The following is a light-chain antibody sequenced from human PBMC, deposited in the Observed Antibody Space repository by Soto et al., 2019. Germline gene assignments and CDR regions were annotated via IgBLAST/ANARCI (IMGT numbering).Light chain of an antibody. V-gene: IGLV2-23*02. Sequence: QSVLTQPASVSGSPGQSITISCSGTSSDVGTYNLVSWYQQYPGKAPRLMIYEVTKRPSGVYNRFSGSKSGNTASLTISGLQLEDEADYYCCSYAGSSSSIFGTGTKVTVL. J-gene: IGLJ1*01. CDR1: SSDVGTYNL. CDR3: CSYAGSSSSI. CDR2: EVT.